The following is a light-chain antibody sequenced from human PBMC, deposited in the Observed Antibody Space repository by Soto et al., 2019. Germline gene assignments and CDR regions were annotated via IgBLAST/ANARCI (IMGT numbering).Light chain of an antibody. CDR2: DAS. V-gene: IGKV3-11*01. CDR3: QQRRSWPIT. J-gene: IGKJ5*01. Sequence: EIVLTQSPATLSLSPGERATLSCRASQSINTYLAWYQQNPGQAPRLLIYDASNRATGIPARFSGGGSGTDFTLTISSLEPEDFAVYYCQQRRSWPITFGQGTRLDMK. CDR1: QSINTY.